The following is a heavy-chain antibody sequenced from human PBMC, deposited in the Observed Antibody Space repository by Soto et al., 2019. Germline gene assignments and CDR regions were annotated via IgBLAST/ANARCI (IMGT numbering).Heavy chain of an antibody. D-gene: IGHD3-16*01. J-gene: IGHJ4*02. CDR3: ARDRITLGYDY. V-gene: IGHV3-66*01. Sequence: EVQLVESGGGLVQPGGSLRLSCAASGLSVSSNQMSWVHQALGKGLEWVSVIFIGGRTHYADSVRGRFTISRDNSKNTLYLQMNSLRAEDTAVYYCARDRITLGYDYWGQGTLVTVSS. CDR2: IFIGGRT. CDR1: GLSVSSNQ.